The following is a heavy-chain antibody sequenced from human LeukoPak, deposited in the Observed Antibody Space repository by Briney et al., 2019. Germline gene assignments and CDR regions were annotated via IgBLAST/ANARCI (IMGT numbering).Heavy chain of an antibody. J-gene: IGHJ3*02. D-gene: IGHD2-21*01. Sequence: SETLSLTCTVSGGSISSSCYYWGWIRQPPGKGLEWIGSIYYSGSTYYNPSLKSRFTISVDTSKNQLSPTLSPVTAAGTAVYYCARPLMYSATHAFDIWGQGTMVTVSS. CDR3: ARPLMYSATHAFDI. V-gene: IGHV4-39*01. CDR2: IYYSGST. CDR1: GGSISSSCYY.